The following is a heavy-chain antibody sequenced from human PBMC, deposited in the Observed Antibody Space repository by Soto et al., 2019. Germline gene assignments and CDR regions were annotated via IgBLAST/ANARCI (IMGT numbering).Heavy chain of an antibody. J-gene: IGHJ3*02. CDR1: GGSTLSYY. V-gene: IGHV4-59*08. CDR2: IYYSGST. CDR3: AGLPVDAFDI. D-gene: IGHD4-4*01. Sequence: PSETLSLTCTVSGGSTLSYYWSWIRQPPGKGLEWIGYIYYSGSTNYNPSLKSRVTISVDTSKNQFSLKLTSVTAADTAVYYCAGLPVDAFDIWGQGTMVTVSS.